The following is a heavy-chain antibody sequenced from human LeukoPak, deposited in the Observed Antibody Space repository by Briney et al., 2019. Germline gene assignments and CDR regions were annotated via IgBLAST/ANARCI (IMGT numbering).Heavy chain of an antibody. Sequence: ASVKVSCKASGYTFTSYGIRWVRQAPGQGLGWMGWISAYNGNTNYAQKLQGRVTMTTDTSTSTAYMELRRLRSDDTAVYYCARSRLGGWPLFDYWGQGALVTVSS. J-gene: IGHJ4*02. D-gene: IGHD3-16*01. CDR2: ISAYNGNT. V-gene: IGHV1-18*01. CDR1: GYTFTSYG. CDR3: ARSRLGGWPLFDY.